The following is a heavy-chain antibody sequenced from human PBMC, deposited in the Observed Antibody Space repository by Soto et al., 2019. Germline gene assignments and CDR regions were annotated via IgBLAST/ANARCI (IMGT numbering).Heavy chain of an antibody. D-gene: IGHD3-3*01. J-gene: IGHJ6*02. CDR3: ARFPDFWSGYYSGYYYYYGMDV. Sequence: GGSLRLSCAASGFTFSSYSMNWVRQAPGKGLEWVSSISSSSSYIYYADSVKGRFTISRDNAKNSLYLQMNSLRAEDTAVYYCARFPDFWSGYYSGYYYYYGMDVWGQGTTVTVSS. CDR2: ISSSSSYI. V-gene: IGHV3-21*01. CDR1: GFTFSSYS.